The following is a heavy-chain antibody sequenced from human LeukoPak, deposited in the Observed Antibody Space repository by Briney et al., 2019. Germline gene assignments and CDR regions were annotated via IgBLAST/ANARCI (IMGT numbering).Heavy chain of an antibody. Sequence: PGGSLRLSCAASGFTFSSYWMNWARQAPGKGLEWVASINHNGNVNYYVDSVRGRFTISRDNSKNTLSLQMNSLRAEDTAVYYCAGGYSGYDPSYYYGMDVWGQGTTVTVSS. CDR2: INHNGNVN. CDR3: AGGYSGYDPSYYYGMDV. CDR1: GFTFSSYW. J-gene: IGHJ6*02. D-gene: IGHD5-12*01. V-gene: IGHV3-7*01.